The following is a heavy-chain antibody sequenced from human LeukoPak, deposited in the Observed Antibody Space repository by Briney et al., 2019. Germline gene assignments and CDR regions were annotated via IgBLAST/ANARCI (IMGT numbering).Heavy chain of an antibody. Sequence: GGSLRLSCAASGFTFSSYEMNWVRQAPGKGLEWVSSISSSSNYIYYADSVKGRFTISRDNAQNSLYLQMNSLRAEDTAVYYCARARPYYYYMDVWGKGTTVTVSS. CDR1: GFTFSSYE. CDR2: ISSSSNYI. V-gene: IGHV3-21*01. J-gene: IGHJ6*03. CDR3: ARARPYYYYMDV.